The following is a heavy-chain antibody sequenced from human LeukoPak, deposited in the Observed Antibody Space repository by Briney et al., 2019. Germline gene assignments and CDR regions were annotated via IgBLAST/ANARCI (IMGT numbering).Heavy chain of an antibody. D-gene: IGHD6-19*01. Sequence: GSLRLSCAASGFTFSSYAMHWVRQAPGKGLEWVAVISYDGSNKYYADSVKGQFTISRDNSKNTLYLQMNSLRVEDTAVYYCARDRHIAGAGYYFDYWGQGTLVTVSS. V-gene: IGHV3-30-3*01. CDR2: ISYDGSNK. CDR3: ARDRHIAGAGYYFDY. CDR1: GFTFSSYA. J-gene: IGHJ4*02.